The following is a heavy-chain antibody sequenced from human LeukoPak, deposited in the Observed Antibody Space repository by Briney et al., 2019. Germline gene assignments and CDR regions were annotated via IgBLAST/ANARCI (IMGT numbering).Heavy chain of an antibody. Sequence: SETLSLTCTVSGGSIRSTSYYWGWIRQPPGTGLEWIGSIYYSGSTYYNPSLKSRVTISVDTSKNQFSLKLSSVTAADTAVYYCAKHNNFWSGYADHWGQGTLVTVSS. CDR3: AKHNNFWSGYADH. V-gene: IGHV4-39*01. CDR2: IYYSGST. J-gene: IGHJ4*02. D-gene: IGHD3-3*01. CDR1: GGSIRSTSYY.